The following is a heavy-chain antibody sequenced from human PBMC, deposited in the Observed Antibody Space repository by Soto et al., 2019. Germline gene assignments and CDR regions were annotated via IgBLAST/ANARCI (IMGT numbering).Heavy chain of an antibody. J-gene: IGHJ6*02. D-gene: IGHD2-2*01. CDR2: INPNSGST. CDR3: ARAGIAYCSSTTCYLYYYVMDV. CDR1: GYSVTSYY. V-gene: IGHV1-46*01. Sequence: ASVKVSCKASGYSVTSYYMHWVRQAPGQGLEWMGIINPNSGSTTYAQKFQGRVTMTRDTSTSTVYMELTSLTSGDTAVYYCARAGIAYCSSTTCYLYYYVMDVWGQGTTVTSP.